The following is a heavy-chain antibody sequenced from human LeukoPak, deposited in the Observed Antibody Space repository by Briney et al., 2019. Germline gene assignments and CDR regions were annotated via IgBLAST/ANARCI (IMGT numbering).Heavy chain of an antibody. CDR1: GFSVSSNF. V-gene: IGHV3-53*01. CDR2: LYSGGYT. CDR3: VRASSTTAAGLFDF. J-gene: IGHJ4*02. Sequence: PGGSLRLSCAASGFSVSSNFMSWVRQAPGKGREWVSVLYSGGYTVYADSVKGRFTISRDNSENTLYLQMNSLRADDTAVYYCVRASSTTAAGLFDFWGQGTLLTVSS. D-gene: IGHD6-13*01.